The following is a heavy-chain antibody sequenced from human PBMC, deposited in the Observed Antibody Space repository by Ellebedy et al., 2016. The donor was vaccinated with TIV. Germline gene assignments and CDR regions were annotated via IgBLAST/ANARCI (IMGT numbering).Heavy chain of an antibody. CDR3: ARRSQDSYGQYYFDY. CDR2: IYYSGST. V-gene: IGHV4-59*08. J-gene: IGHJ4*02. Sequence: MPGGSLRLSCTVSGGSISSYYWSWTRQPPGKGLEWIGYIYYSGSTNYNPSLKSRVTISVDTTKNQFSLKLSSVTAADTAVYYCARRSQDSYGQYYFDYWGQGTLVTVSS. CDR1: GGSISSYY. D-gene: IGHD5-18*01.